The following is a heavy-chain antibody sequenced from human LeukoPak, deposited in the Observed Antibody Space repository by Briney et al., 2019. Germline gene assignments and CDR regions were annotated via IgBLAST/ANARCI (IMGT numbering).Heavy chain of an antibody. J-gene: IGHJ4*02. CDR2: IYSGGST. V-gene: IGHV3-53*01. CDR3: TGGYCSSTSCLDY. CDR1: GFTVSSNY. D-gene: IGHD2-2*01. Sequence: GGSLRLSCAASGFTVSSNYMSWVRQAPGKGLEWVSVIYSGGSTYYADSVKGRFTISRDNSKNTLYLQMNSLRAEDTAVYYCTGGYCSSTSCLDYWGQGTLVTVSS.